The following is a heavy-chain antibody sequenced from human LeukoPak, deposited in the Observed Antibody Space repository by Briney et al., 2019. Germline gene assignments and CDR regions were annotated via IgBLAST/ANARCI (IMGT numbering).Heavy chain of an antibody. CDR3: VRGMDV. CDR2: ISYDGSDE. Sequence: GRSLRLSCAASGLAFSSYSMHWVRQAPGKGLEWVGVISYDGSDEYYTDSVKGRLTISRDNSKNSLYLQMNSLRAEDTAVYYCVRGMDVWGQGTTVTVSS. V-gene: IGHV3-30*04. J-gene: IGHJ6*02. CDR1: GLAFSSYS.